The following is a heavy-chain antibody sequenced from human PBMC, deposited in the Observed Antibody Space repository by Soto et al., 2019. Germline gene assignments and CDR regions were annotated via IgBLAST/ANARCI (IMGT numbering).Heavy chain of an antibody. V-gene: IGHV4-4*02. J-gene: IGHJ4*02. Sequence: QVQLQESGPGLVTPSGTLSLTCAVSGGSINSTNWWSWVRQPPGKGLEWVGEIYHTGSTNYNPSLKSRVTISVDKSKNQFSLKVTYVTAAEKAVYYCAREGSQYSSGWEYYFDYWGQGTLVTVSS. D-gene: IGHD6-19*01. CDR1: GGSINSTNW. CDR3: AREGSQYSSGWEYYFDY. CDR2: IYHTGST.